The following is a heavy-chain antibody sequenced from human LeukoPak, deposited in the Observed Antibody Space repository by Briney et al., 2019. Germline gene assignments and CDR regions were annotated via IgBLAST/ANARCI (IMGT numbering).Heavy chain of an antibody. J-gene: IGHJ6*02. V-gene: IGHV1-69*13. Sequence: GASVKVSCKASGGTFSSYAISWVRQAPGQGLEWMGGIIPIFGTANYAQKFQGRVTITADESTSTAYMELGSLRSEDTAVYYCARDGPGSSSWYTDYYYGMDVWGQGTTVTVSS. CDR3: ARDGPGSSSWYTDYYYGMDV. CDR1: GGTFSSYA. CDR2: IIPIFGTA. D-gene: IGHD6-13*01.